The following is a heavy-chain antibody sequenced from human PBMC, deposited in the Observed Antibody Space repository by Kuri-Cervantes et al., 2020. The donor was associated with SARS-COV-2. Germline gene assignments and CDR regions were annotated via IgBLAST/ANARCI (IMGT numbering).Heavy chain of an antibody. D-gene: IGHD2-2*02. V-gene: IGHV1-69*13. CDR3: ARAVDIVVVPAAILGYYYYGMDV. Sequence: SVKVSCQASGGTFGSYGLSWVRQAPGQGLEWLGRITPMSGTSNYARRLQDRLMITADESTSTAYMELSSLRSEDTAVYYCARAVDIVVVPAAILGYYYYGMDVWGQGTTVTVSS. J-gene: IGHJ6*02. CDR1: GGTFGSYG. CDR2: ITPMSGTS.